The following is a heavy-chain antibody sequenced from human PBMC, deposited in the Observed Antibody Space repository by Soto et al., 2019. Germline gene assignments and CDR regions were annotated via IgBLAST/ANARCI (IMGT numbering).Heavy chain of an antibody. CDR1: GFTFSSYG. J-gene: IGHJ6*02. D-gene: IGHD3-10*01. Sequence: GGSLRLSCAASGFTFSSYGMHWVRQAPGKGLEWVAVIPYDGSNKYYADSVKGRFTISRDNSKNTLYLQMNSLRAEDTAVYYCAKDALGSTYYYGMDVWGQGTTVTVSS. V-gene: IGHV3-30*18. CDR3: AKDALGSTYYYGMDV. CDR2: IPYDGSNK.